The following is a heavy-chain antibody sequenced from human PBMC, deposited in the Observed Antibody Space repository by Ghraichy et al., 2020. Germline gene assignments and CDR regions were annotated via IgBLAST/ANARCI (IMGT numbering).Heavy chain of an antibody. J-gene: IGHJ4*02. D-gene: IGHD6-6*01. V-gene: IGHV3-48*03. Sequence: GGSLRLSCVASGFTFSSYEMNWVRQAPGKGLEWVSYISFSGDVIYYTDSVKGRFTISRDNAKNSLYPQMNSLRAEDTALYYCARDGEYSSSSGPPADLDYWGQGTLVTVSS. CDR2: ISFSGDVI. CDR3: ARDGEYSSSSGPPADLDY. CDR1: GFTFSSYE.